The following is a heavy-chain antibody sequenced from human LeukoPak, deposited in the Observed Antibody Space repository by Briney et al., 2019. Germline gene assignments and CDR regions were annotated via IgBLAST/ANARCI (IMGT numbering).Heavy chain of an antibody. CDR2: IRYDGSNK. CDR1: GFTFSSYG. D-gene: IGHD6-13*01. Sequence: GGSLRLSCAASGFTFSSYGMHWVRQAPGKGLEWVAFIRYDGSNKYYADSVKGRFTISRDNSKNALYLQMNSLRAEDTAVYYCAKAPDPRSSTHPPFDYWGQGTLVTVSS. CDR3: AKAPDPRSSTHPPFDY. V-gene: IGHV3-30*02. J-gene: IGHJ4*02.